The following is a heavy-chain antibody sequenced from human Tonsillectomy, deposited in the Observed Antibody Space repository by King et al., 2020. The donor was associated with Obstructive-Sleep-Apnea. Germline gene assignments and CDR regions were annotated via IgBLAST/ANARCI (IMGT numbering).Heavy chain of an antibody. D-gene: IGHD4-17*01. J-gene: IGHJ4*02. V-gene: IGHV3-49*03. CDR2: IRSKADYGTT. CDR1: GFTFGDYA. CDR3: SIDPGSLPLRRDYGDSES. Sequence: DVQLVESGGGLVQPGRSLRLSCTASGFTFGDYAISWFRQAPGKGLEWGGFIRSKADYGTTEYAASVKGGFTISRDDSKSIAYLQMNSLKNEDTAVYYCSIDPGSLPLRRDYGDSESRGQGTLVTVSS.